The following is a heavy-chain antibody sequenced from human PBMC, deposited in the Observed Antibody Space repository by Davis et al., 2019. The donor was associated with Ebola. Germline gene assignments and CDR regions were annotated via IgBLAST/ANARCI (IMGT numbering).Heavy chain of an antibody. CDR2: IRSKAYGGTT. CDR1: GFTFGDYP. Sequence: PGGSLRLSCTASGFTFGDYPMNWVRQAPGKGLEWVGFIRSKAYGGTTEYAASVKGRFTISRDDSKSIAYLQMNSLKTEDTAVYYCTSGYYYYGMDVWGQGTTVTVSS. V-gene: IGHV3-49*04. J-gene: IGHJ6*02. CDR3: TSGYYYYGMDV.